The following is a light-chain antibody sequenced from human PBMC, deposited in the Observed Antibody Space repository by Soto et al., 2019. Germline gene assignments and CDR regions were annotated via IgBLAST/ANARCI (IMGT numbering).Light chain of an antibody. V-gene: IGLV1-40*01. CDR3: QSYDSSLSGYV. CDR2: GNS. CDR1: SSNIGAGYD. Sequence: QSVLTQPPSVSGAPGQRVTISCTGSSSNIGAGYDVHWYQQLPGTAPKVLIYGNSNRPSGVPDRFSGSKSGTSASLAITGLQAEDEADYYCQSYDSSLSGYVFGTGXKVTVL. J-gene: IGLJ1*01.